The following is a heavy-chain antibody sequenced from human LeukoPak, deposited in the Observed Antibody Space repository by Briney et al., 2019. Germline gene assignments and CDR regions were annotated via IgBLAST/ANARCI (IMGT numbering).Heavy chain of an antibody. Sequence: SETLSLTCTVSGGSISSSSYSWSWIRQPPGKGLEWIGEINHSGSTNYNPSLKSRVTISVDTSKNQFSLKLSSVTAADTAVYYCARLVVAARGFFDYWGQGTLVTVSS. V-gene: IGHV4-39*07. CDR1: GGSISSSSYS. CDR3: ARLVVAARGFFDY. D-gene: IGHD2-15*01. J-gene: IGHJ4*02. CDR2: INHSGST.